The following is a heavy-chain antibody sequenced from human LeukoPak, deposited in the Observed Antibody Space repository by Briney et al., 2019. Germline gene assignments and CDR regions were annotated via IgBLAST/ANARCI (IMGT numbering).Heavy chain of an antibody. CDR3: ARDRRGYGSFDS. D-gene: IGHD5-18*01. V-gene: IGHV4-59*01. CDR1: DGSISSYY. Sequence: SETLSLTCTVSDGSISSYYWNWIRQPPGEGLEWIGFIYDSGSTNYNPSLYSRLTISVDTSKNQFSLKLTSVTAADTAVYYCARDRRGYGSFDSWGQGTLVTVSS. J-gene: IGHJ4*02. CDR2: IYDSGST.